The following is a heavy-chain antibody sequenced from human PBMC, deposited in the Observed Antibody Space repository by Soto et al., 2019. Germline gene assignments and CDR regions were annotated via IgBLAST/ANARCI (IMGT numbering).Heavy chain of an antibody. CDR1: GFTFTNYA. CDR3: ARDLSASYSSGWYGSWFDP. J-gene: IGHJ5*02. CDR2: ISVSGGSA. Sequence: EVQLLESGGGLVQPGGSLRLSCAASGFTFTNYAMSWVRQAPGKGLEWVSAISVSGGSAYYADSVKGRFTISRDNSENTLYLQMNSLRAEDTAEYYCARDLSASYSSGWYGSWFDPWGQGTLVTVSS. D-gene: IGHD6-19*01. V-gene: IGHV3-23*01.